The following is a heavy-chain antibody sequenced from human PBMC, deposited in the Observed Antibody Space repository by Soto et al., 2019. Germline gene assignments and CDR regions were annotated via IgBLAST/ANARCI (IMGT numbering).Heavy chain of an antibody. CDR2: ISYDGSDK. Sequence: GGSLRLSCAASGFTFSSYGMHWVRQAPGKGLEWVAVISYDGSDKYYADSVKGRFTISRDNSNNTLYLQMGSLRAEDMAVYYCARGPGYYFDYWGQGTLVTVSS. CDR3: ARGPGYYFDY. V-gene: IGHV3-30*03. CDR1: GFTFSSYG. J-gene: IGHJ4*02.